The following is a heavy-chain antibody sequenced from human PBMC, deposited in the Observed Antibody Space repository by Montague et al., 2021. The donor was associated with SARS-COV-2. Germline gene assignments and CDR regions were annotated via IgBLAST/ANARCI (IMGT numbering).Heavy chain of an antibody. D-gene: IGHD2-21*02. CDR3: ARAYCGGDCYFYWYFDL. CDR1: GDSVSSNIAT. V-gene: IGHV6-1*01. Sequence: CAISGDSVSSNIATWNWIRQPPSRGLEWLGRTYYRSKWYNDYAVSVKSRVIINPDTSNNRISLQLNSVTPEDTAVYYCARAYCGGDCYFYWYFDLWGRGTLLTVSS. CDR2: TYYRSKWYN. J-gene: IGHJ2*01.